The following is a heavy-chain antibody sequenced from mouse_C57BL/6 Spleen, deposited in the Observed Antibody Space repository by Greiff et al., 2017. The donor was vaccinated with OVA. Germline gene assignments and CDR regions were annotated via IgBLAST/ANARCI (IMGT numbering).Heavy chain of an antibody. CDR3: ARGGYYFDD. Sequence: QVQLQQPGAELVKPGASVKMSCKASGYTFTSYWITWVKQRPGQGLEWIGDIYPGSGSTNYNEKFKSKATLTVATSSSTAYMQLSSLTSEDAAVYYCARGGYYFDDWGQGTTLTVSS. J-gene: IGHJ2*01. CDR1: GYTFTSYW. V-gene: IGHV1-55*01. CDR2: IYPGSGST.